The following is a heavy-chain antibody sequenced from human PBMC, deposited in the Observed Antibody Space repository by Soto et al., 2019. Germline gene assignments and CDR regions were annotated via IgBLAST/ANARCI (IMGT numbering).Heavy chain of an antibody. J-gene: IGHJ4*02. Sequence: GGSLRLSCSASRFTFSDYTMHWARQAPGKGLEYVSAISGDGGSTYYADSVKDRFTISRDNSKNTLYLQMSSLRAEDTAVYFCVKAVFSGYYYVPFDYWGQGTLVTVSS. CDR2: ISGDGGST. CDR3: VKAVFSGYYYVPFDY. CDR1: RFTFSDYT. V-gene: IGHV3-64D*06. D-gene: IGHD1-26*01.